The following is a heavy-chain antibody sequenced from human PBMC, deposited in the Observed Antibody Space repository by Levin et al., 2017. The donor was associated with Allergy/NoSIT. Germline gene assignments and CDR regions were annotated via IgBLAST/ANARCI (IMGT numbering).Heavy chain of an antibody. CDR2: IIKRSRTI. D-gene: IGHD3-9*01. V-gene: IGHV3-48*01. CDR3: ARDRNRYERLTGYYIAYYIDV. J-gene: IGHJ6*03. CDR1: VYTFSVYS. Sequence: LTCAASVYTFSVYSMICVRRAPGKGLEWVSYIIKRSRTIYYADSVKGRFTISRDNDKNSMILHMSSLRAEDTAVYYCARDRNRYERLTGYYIAYYIDVWGKGTTVNVS.